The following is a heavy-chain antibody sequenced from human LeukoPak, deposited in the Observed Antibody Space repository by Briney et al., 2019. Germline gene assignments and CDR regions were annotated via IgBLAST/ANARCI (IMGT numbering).Heavy chain of an antibody. J-gene: IGHJ4*02. Sequence: GGSLRLSCAASGFTFSSYAMSWVRQAPGKGLEWVSAISGSGGSTYYADSVKGRFTISRDNSKNTLYLQMNSLRAEDTAVYCCAKKVEVVPAAIPGQDYWGQGTLVTVSS. CDR2: ISGSGGST. CDR1: GFTFSSYA. D-gene: IGHD2-2*02. CDR3: AKKVEVVPAAIPGQDY. V-gene: IGHV3-23*01.